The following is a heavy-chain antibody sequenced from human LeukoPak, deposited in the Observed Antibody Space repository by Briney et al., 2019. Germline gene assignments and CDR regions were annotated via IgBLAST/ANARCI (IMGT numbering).Heavy chain of an antibody. D-gene: IGHD1-20*01. V-gene: IGHV3-30*03. CDR2: ISYDGSNK. CDR3: ARASYNWNYGDY. Sequence: PGGSLSLFCALSGVTVSSNYMMGVRDAPGRGRVGVAVISYDGSNKYYADSVKGRFTISRDNSKNTLYLQMNSLRAEDTAVYYCARASYNWNYGDYWGQGTLVTVSS. CDR1: GVTVSSNY. J-gene: IGHJ4*02.